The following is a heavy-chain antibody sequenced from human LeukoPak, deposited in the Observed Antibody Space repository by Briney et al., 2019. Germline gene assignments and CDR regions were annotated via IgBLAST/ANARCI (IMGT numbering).Heavy chain of an antibody. CDR2: ISGSGGGA. D-gene: IGHD4-17*01. V-gene: IGHV3-23*01. CDR1: GFTFRNYA. Sequence: GGSLRLSCTAPGFTFRNYAMNWVRQAPGKGLEWVSSISGSGGGANYADSVKGRFTISRDNSKNTLYVQMNSLRAEDTAVYYCAKNLESFGDSATDYWGQGTLVTVSS. J-gene: IGHJ4*02. CDR3: AKNLESFGDSATDY.